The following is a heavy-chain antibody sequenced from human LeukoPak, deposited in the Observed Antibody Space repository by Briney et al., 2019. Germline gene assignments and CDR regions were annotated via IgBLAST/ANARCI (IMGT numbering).Heavy chain of an antibody. CDR1: GFTFSSYA. CDR2: ISGSGGST. V-gene: IGHV3-23*01. CDR3: ARDGVMGQYYYGSGSF. Sequence: GGSLRLSCAASGFTFSSYAMSWVRQAPGKGLEWVSAISGSGGSTYYADSVKGRFTISRDNSKNTLYLQMNSLRAEDTAVYYCARDGVMGQYYYGSGSFWGQGTLVTVSS. D-gene: IGHD3-10*01. J-gene: IGHJ4*02.